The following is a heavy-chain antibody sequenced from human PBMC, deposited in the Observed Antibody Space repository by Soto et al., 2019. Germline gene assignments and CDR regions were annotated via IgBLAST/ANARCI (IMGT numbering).Heavy chain of an antibody. CDR1: GFTFSSYG. V-gene: IGHV3-30*18. CDR3: AKGVVVATTYFHH. D-gene: IGHD2-15*01. J-gene: IGHJ1*01. Sequence: QVQLVESWGGVVQPGRSLRLSCAASGFTFSSYGMHWVRQAPGKGLEWVAVISYDGSDKYYADSVKGRFTISRDNSNNTLYMQMDSLRADDTAVYYCAKGVVVATTYFHHWGQGNLVTVSS. CDR2: ISYDGSDK.